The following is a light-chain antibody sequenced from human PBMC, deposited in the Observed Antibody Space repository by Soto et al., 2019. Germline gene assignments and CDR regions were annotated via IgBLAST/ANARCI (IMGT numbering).Light chain of an antibody. CDR1: QSISSSY. Sequence: EIVLTQSPGTLSLSPGERATLSCRASQSISSSYLAWYQQKPGQAPRLLIYGASNRATGIPDTFSGSGSGTDFTLTISRLEPEDFVVYYRQQYGSTPAWTFGQGTKLEIK. J-gene: IGKJ1*01. CDR3: QQYGSTPAWT. V-gene: IGKV3-20*01. CDR2: GAS.